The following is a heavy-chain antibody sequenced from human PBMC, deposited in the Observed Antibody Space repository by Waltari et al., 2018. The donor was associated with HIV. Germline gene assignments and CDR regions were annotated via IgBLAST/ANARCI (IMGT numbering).Heavy chain of an antibody. CDR2: ISSSGSTI. J-gene: IGHJ4*02. CDR1: GFTFSSYE. CDR3: ARDWGSGSYR. Sequence: EVQLVESGGGLVQHGGSLRLSWAASGFTFSSYEMNWVRQAPGKGLEWVSYISSSGSTIYYADSVKGRFTISRDNAKNSLYLQMNSLRAEDTAVYYCARDWGSGSYRWGQGTLVTVSS. D-gene: IGHD3-10*01. V-gene: IGHV3-48*03.